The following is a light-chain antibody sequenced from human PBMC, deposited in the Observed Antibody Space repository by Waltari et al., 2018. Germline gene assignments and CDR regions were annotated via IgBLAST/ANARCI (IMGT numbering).Light chain of an antibody. CDR2: HAS. J-gene: IGKJ1*01. V-gene: IGKV3-20*01. CDR3: QNHERLPAM. CDR1: QNVGTY. Sequence: EIVLTQSPGTLSLSPGERATLSCRASQNVGTYLAWYQQKPGQAPRLLLYHASIRATGIPDRCSGSGSGTDFSLTISRLEPEDFAVYYCQNHERLPAMFGQGTNVEIK.